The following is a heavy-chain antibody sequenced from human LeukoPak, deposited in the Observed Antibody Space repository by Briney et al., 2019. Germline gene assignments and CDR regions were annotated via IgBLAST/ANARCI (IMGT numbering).Heavy chain of an antibody. J-gene: IGHJ4*02. Sequence: GGSLRLSCAASGFSFSSYWMHWVRQAPGKGLVWVSRINGDGSRTYYADSVKGRFTISRDNAKNTLYVQMNSLRAEDTAVYYCARETSQDYFDSWGQGTLVIVSS. CDR2: INGDGSRT. CDR1: GFSFSSYW. CDR3: ARETSQDYFDS. V-gene: IGHV3-74*01.